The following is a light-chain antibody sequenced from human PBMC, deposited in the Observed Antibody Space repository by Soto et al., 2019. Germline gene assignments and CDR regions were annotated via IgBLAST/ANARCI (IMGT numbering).Light chain of an antibody. J-gene: IGLJ2*01. CDR2: DVS. V-gene: IGLV2-14*01. CDR1: NSDVGTYNY. CDR3: SPSPSSNTLDVV. Sequence: QSALTQPASVSGSPGQSITISCTGTNSDVGTYNYVSWYQQHPGKDPKLMIYDVSNRPSGVSNRFSGYKSGNTASLTISGLLAEDDADYYGSPSPSSNTLDVVFGGGTQLTVL.